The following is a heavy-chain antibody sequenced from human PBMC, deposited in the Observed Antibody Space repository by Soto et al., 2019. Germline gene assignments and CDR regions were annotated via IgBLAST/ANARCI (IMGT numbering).Heavy chain of an antibody. V-gene: IGHV1-18*01. D-gene: IGHD3-10*01. CDR3: ARDAILLWFGESQYYFDY. J-gene: IGHJ4*02. Sequence: QVQLVQSGAEVKKPGASVKVSCKASGYTFTSYGISWVRQAPGQGLEWMGGISAYNGNTNYAQKLQGRVTMTTDTSTSTAYMERRSLRSDDTAVYYCARDAILLWFGESQYYFDYWGQGTLVTVSS. CDR2: ISAYNGNT. CDR1: GYTFTSYG.